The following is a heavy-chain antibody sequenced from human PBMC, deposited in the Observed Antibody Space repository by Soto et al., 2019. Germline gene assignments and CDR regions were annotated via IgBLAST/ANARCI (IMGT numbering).Heavy chain of an antibody. CDR1: GYNFANYW. J-gene: IGHJ5*02. CDR2: IYPGGSDT. V-gene: IGHV5-51*01. D-gene: IGHD2-8*01. Sequence: PGESLKISCKASGYNFANYWIGWVRQMPGKGQEWVGIIYPGGSDTRYSPSFQGQVTISADKSTFTAYLQWSSLMASDSAMYYFARLGLFFYCTMCYGDDNCSDPWGLGTLVTVSS. CDR3: ARLGLFFYCTMCYGDDNCSDP.